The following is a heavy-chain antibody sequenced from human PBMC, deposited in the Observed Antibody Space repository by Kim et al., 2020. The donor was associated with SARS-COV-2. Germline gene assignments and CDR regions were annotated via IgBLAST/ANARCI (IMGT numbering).Heavy chain of an antibody. CDR1: GDSVSSNSAA. CDR2: TYYRSKWYN. J-gene: IGHJ4*02. CDR3: ARETPDLWFGVFDY. Sequence: SQTLSLPCAISGDSVSSNSAAWNWIRQSPSGGLEWLGRTYYRSKWYNDYAVSVKSRLTINPDTSKNQFSLQLNSVTPEDTAVYYCARETPDLWFGVFDYWGQGTLVTVSS. V-gene: IGHV6-1*01. D-gene: IGHD3-10*01.